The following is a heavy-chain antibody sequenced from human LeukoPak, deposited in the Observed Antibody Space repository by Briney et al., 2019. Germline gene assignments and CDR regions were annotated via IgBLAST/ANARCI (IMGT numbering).Heavy chain of an antibody. D-gene: IGHD1-26*01. J-gene: IGHJ6*03. V-gene: IGHV3-21*01. CDR2: ISSGSSYI. CDR3: ARDPYSGTYGNTYYYYMDA. CDR1: GFTFSRYS. Sequence: GGSLRLSCVVSGFTFSRYSMNWVRQAPGKGLQWVSSISSGSSYIYYADSVKGRFTISRDNARNSLYLQMNSLRVEDTAVYYCARDPYSGTYGNTYYYYMDAWGKGTTVTISS.